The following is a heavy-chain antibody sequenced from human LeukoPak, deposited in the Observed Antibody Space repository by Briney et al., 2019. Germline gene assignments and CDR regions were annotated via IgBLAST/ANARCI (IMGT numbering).Heavy chain of an antibody. Sequence: GASVKVSCKASGGTFSSYAISWVRQAPGQGLEWMGRIIPILGIANYAQKFQGRVTITADKSTSTAYMELSSLRSEDTAVYYCARAIVPAALYYFDYWGQGTLVTVSS. CDR3: ARAIVPAALYYFDY. D-gene: IGHD2-2*01. CDR1: GGTFSSYA. J-gene: IGHJ4*02. V-gene: IGHV1-69*04. CDR2: IIPILGIA.